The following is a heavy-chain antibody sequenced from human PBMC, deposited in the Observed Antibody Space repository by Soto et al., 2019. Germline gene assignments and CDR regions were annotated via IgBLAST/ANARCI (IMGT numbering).Heavy chain of an antibody. D-gene: IGHD3-16*01. V-gene: IGHV4-59*01. CDR2: VYNSEST. CDR1: GGSMSRCG. CDR3: ASNSQEMIKFRRLPVRSYYPIAA. J-gene: IGHJ6*02. Sequence: SEARCVRWSGSGGSMSRCGLGGSRQPPGKGLEWIVYVYNSESTNYNPSLKSRVTISVETLKNQFSMKMSSVNAADTAVYFCASNSQEMIKFRRLPVRSYYPIAARGQAPSVT.